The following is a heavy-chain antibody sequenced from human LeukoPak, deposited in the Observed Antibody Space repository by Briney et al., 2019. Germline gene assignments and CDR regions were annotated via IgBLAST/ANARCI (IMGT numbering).Heavy chain of an antibody. Sequence: SETLSLTCTVSGGSISSSSYYWGWIRQPPGKGLEWIGEIYHSGSTNYNPSLKSRVTISVDKSKNQFSLKLSSVTAADTAVYYCASTVAGKYYFDYWGQGTLVTVSS. D-gene: IGHD6-19*01. CDR1: GGSISSSSYY. V-gene: IGHV4-39*07. J-gene: IGHJ4*02. CDR2: IYHSGST. CDR3: ASTVAGKYYFDY.